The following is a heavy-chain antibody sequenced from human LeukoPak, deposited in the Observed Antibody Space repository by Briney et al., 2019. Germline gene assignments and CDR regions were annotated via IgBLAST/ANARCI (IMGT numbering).Heavy chain of an antibody. V-gene: IGHV4-31*03. D-gene: IGHD3-22*01. Sequence: PSETLSLTCTVSGGSISSGGYYWSWIRQHPGKGLEWIGYIYYSGSTYYNPSLKSRVTISVDTSKNQFSLKLSSVTAADTAVYYCASDYYDSSAYYFDYWGQGTLVTVSS. CDR3: ASDYYDSSAYYFDY. J-gene: IGHJ4*02. CDR2: IYYSGST. CDR1: GGSISSGGYY.